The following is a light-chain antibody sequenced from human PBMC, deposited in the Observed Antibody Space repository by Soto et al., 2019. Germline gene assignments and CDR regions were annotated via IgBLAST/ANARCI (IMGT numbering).Light chain of an antibody. Sequence: DIPMTQSPSSLSASVRDRVTITCRASQGISTYLAWYQQKPGKVPKLLIYAASTLQSGVPSRFSGSGSGTDFPLTISSLQPEDVATYYCRKYDSAPWTFGQGTKVEIK. CDR2: AAS. V-gene: IGKV1-27*01. CDR1: QGISTY. J-gene: IGKJ1*01. CDR3: RKYDSAPWT.